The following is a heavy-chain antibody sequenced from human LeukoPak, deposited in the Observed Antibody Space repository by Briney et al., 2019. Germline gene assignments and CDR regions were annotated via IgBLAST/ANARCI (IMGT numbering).Heavy chain of an antibody. CDR1: GGTFSSYA. CDR3: ASLFTMARGVFDY. J-gene: IGHJ4*02. D-gene: IGHD3-10*01. V-gene: IGHV1-69*05. CDR2: IIPIFGTA. Sequence: SVKVSCKASGGTFSSYAISWVRQAPGQGLEWMGRIIPIFGTANYAQKFQGRVTVTTDESTSTAYMELSSLRSEDTAVYYCASLFTMARGVFDYWGQGTLVTVSS.